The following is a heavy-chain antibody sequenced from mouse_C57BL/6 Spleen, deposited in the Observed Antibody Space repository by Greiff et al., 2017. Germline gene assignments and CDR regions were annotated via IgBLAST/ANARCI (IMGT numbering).Heavy chain of an antibody. CDR2: IDPETGGT. CDR3: TRNRYFDV. V-gene: IGHV1-15*01. Sequence: VKLQESGAELVRPGASVTLSCKASGYTFTDYEMHWVKQTPVHGLEWIGAIDPETGGTAYNQKFKGKAILTADKSSSTAYMELRSLTSEDSAVYYSTRNRYFDVWGTGTTVTVSS. CDR1: GYTFTDYE. J-gene: IGHJ1*03.